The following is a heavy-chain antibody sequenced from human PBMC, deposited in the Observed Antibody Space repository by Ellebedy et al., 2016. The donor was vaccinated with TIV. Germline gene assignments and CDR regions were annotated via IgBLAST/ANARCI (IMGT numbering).Heavy chain of an antibody. V-gene: IGHV4-59*01. J-gene: IGHJ6*02. CDR2: IYYSGST. Sequence: MPGGSLRLSCTASGDSIFGYFSTWVRQSPGRGLEWIGNIYYSGSTKYNPSLKSRITISADRSKNQFSLKLTSVTAADTAVYYCARGGYGDYFGMDVWGQGTTVTVSS. CDR1: GDSIFGYF. CDR3: ARGGYGDYFGMDV. D-gene: IGHD4-17*01.